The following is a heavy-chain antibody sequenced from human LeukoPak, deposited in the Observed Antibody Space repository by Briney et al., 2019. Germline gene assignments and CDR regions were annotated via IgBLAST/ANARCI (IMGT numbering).Heavy chain of an antibody. J-gene: IGHJ4*02. CDR1: GGSFSGYY. CDR3: ARGGDYVWGSYRYNLDY. CDR2: INHSGST. V-gene: IGHV4-34*01. D-gene: IGHD3-16*02. Sequence: SETLSLTCAVYGGSFSGYYWSWIRQPPGKGLEWIGEINHSGSTNYNPSLKSRVTISVDTSKNQFSLKLSSVTAADTAVYYCARGGDYVWGSYRYNLDYWGQGTLVTVSS.